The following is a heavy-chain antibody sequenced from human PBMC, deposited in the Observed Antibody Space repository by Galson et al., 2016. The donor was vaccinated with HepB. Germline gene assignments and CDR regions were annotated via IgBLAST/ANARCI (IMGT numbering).Heavy chain of an antibody. V-gene: IGHV1-45*02. CDR3: VGGYNDVGDY. CDR1: GYTFTYRY. CDR2: ITPSNGNA. J-gene: IGHJ4*02. D-gene: IGHD5-24*01. Sequence: SVKVSCKASGYTFTYRYLHWVRQAPGQTLEWMGWITPSNGNANYAQKFKDRVTFTRDTSMSTGYMELSSLRSEDTAIYYRVGGYNDVGDYWGQGTLVTVSS.